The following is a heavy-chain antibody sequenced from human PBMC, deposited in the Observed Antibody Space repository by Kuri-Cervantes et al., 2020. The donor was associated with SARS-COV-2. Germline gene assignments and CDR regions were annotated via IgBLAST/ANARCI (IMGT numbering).Heavy chain of an antibody. CDR3: ARQMMSSITIFGVVITRNRFDP. J-gene: IGHJ5*02. Sequence: SETLSLTCAVYGGSFSGYYWSWIRQPPGKGLEWIGEINHSGSTNYNPSLKSRVTISVDTSKNQFSLKLSPVTAADTAVYYCARQMMSSITIFGVVITRNRFDPWGQGTLVTVSS. CDR2: INHSGST. CDR1: GGSFSGYY. D-gene: IGHD3-3*01. V-gene: IGHV4-34*01.